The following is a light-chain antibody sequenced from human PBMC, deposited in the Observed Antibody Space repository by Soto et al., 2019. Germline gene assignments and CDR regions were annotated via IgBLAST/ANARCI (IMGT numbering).Light chain of an antibody. CDR1: SSDVGGYNY. V-gene: IGLV2-11*01. CDR3: CSYAGSYTLV. Sequence: QSVLTQPRSVSGSPGQSVTISCTGTSSDVGGYNYVSWYQQHPGKAPKLMIYDVSKRPSGVPDRFSGSKSGNTASLTISGLQAGDEGDYYCCSYAGSYTLVFGGGTQLTVL. CDR2: DVS. J-gene: IGLJ2*01.